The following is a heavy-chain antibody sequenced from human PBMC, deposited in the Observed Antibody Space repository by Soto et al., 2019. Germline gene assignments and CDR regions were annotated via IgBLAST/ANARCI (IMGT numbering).Heavy chain of an antibody. CDR3: AAQLLPPGGWFDP. D-gene: IGHD2-15*01. CDR1: GFTVSSNY. Sequence: LRLSCAASGFTVSSNYMSWVRQAPGKGLEWVSVIYSGGSTYYADSVKGRFTISRDNSKNTLYLQMNSLRAEDTAVYYCAAQLLPPGGWFDPWGQGTLVTVSS. V-gene: IGHV3-53*01. CDR2: IYSGGST. J-gene: IGHJ5*02.